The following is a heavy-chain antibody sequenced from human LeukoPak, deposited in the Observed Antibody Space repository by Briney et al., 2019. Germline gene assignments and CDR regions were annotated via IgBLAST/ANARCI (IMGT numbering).Heavy chain of an antibody. D-gene: IGHD4-17*01. CDR2: VDYTGDT. Sequence: SGTLSLTCAVSGGSISSSNWWSWLRQSPGKGLKWIGTVDYTGDTFYHPSLKSRLTIALDTSKTRFSLRMTSVTAADTAVYFCAKRGEIFGDYTYYFDLWGHGTLVTVSS. CDR3: AKRGEIFGDYTYYFDL. CDR1: GGSISSSNW. J-gene: IGHJ4*01. V-gene: IGHV4-4*02.